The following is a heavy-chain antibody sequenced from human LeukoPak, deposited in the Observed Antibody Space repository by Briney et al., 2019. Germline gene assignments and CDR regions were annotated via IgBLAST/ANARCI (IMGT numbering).Heavy chain of an antibody. CDR3: ARLNFVYQAWFDP. Sequence: PSETLSLTCTVSGGSISSYYWSWIRQPPGKRLEWIGYIYYSGSTNYNPSLKSRVTISVDTSKNQFSLKLSSVTAADTAVYYCARLNFVYQAWFDPWGQGTLVTVSS. V-gene: IGHV4-59*08. CDR1: GGSISSYY. J-gene: IGHJ5*02. D-gene: IGHD5/OR15-5a*01. CDR2: IYYSGST.